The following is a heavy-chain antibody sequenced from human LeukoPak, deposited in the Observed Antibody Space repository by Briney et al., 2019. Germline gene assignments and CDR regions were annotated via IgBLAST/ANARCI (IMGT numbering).Heavy chain of an antibody. J-gene: IGHJ6*03. D-gene: IGHD5-24*01. Sequence: GGSLRLSCAASGFTFSNYNMNWVRQAPGKGLEWVSSIRSDSAYIYNADSMKGRFTISRDNTRNSLYLQMSSLSAEDTAVYYCARGAADGYNYFFYYYMDVWGKGTTVTVSS. CDR3: ARGAADGYNYFFYYYMDV. V-gene: IGHV3-21*01. CDR1: GFTFSNYN. CDR2: IRSDSAYI.